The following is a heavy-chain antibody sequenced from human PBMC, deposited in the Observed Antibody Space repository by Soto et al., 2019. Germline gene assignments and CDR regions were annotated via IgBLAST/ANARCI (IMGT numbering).Heavy chain of an antibody. D-gene: IGHD3-10*01. J-gene: IGHJ5*02. CDR1: GFSFSSYA. CDR2: ISMSGTTM. Sequence: EERLVESGGGLVQPGGSLRLSCAASGFSFSSYAMNWVRQAPGKGLEWIAYISMSGTTMFYADSVKGSFTISRDNVKRSLFLEMNSLTDEDTAMYYCARDAIGDATNWFDPWGQGTMVTVSS. CDR3: ARDAIGDATNWFDP. V-gene: IGHV3-48*02.